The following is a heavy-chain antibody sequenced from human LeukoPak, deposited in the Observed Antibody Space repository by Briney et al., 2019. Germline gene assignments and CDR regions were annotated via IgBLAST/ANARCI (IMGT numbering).Heavy chain of an antibody. J-gene: IGHJ4*02. V-gene: IGHV1-18*01. CDR1: GYTFTSYG. Sequence: GASVKVSCKASGYTFTSYGISWVRQAPGQGLEWMGWISAYNGNTNYAQKLQGRVTMTTDTSTSTAYMELRSLRSDDTAVYYCARQLVGTILIENYYFDYWGQGTLVTVSS. CDR2: ISAYNGNT. CDR3: ARQLVGTILIENYYFDY. D-gene: IGHD1-26*01.